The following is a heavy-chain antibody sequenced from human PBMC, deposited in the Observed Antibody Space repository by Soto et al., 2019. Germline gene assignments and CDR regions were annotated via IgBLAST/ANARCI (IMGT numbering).Heavy chain of an antibody. Sequence: GSLLLSCAASGFTFSNYGMHGVRQAPGKGLEWVAVISDDGVSKYYADSVQGRFTISRDNSESAVFLQMNSLRPDDTALYFCARAYYFGSGTSYTLYYWGQGTQVTVSS. CDR1: GFTFSNYG. CDR3: ARAYYFGSGTSYTLYY. V-gene: IGHV3-30*03. J-gene: IGHJ4*02. CDR2: ISDDGVSK. D-gene: IGHD3-10*01.